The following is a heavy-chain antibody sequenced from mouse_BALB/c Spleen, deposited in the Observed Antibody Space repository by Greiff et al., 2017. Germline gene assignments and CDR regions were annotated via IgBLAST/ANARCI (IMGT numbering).Heavy chain of an antibody. CDR3: ARRGDDPYYAMDY. D-gene: IGHD2-3*01. V-gene: IGHV1-54*03. Sequence: VQLQQSGAELVRPGTSVKVSCKASGYAFTNYLIEWVKQRPGQGLEWIGVINPGSGGTNYNEKFKGKATLTADKSSSTAYMQLSSLTSDDAAVYFCARRGDDPYYAMDYWGQGTSVTVSS. CDR2: INPGSGGT. J-gene: IGHJ4*01. CDR1: GYAFTNYL.